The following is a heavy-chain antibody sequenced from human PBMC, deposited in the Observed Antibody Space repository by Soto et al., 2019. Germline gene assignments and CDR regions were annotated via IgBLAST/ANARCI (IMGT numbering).Heavy chain of an antibody. CDR2: IYHSGST. D-gene: IGHD1-26*01. Sequence: SETLSLTCAVSGGSISSSNWWSWVRQPPGKGLEWIGEIYHSGSTNYNPSLKSRVTISVDKSKNQFSLKLSSVTAADTAVYYWASYSQGSPFDPGGQGTLVTVSS. CDR3: ASYSQGSPFDP. J-gene: IGHJ5*02. V-gene: IGHV4-4*02. CDR1: GGSISSSNW.